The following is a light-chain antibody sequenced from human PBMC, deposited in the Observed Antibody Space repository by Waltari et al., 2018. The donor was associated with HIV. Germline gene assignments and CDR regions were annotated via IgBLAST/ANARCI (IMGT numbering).Light chain of an antibody. CDR1: SSNLGSNY. Sequence: QSVLTQPPSASGTPGQRVTISCSGSSSNLGSNYGSWYQQPPGTAPKLLIYRNNQRPSGVPDRFSGSKSGTSASLAISGLRSEDEADYYCAAWDDSLSGLVFGGGTKVTVL. V-gene: IGLV1-47*01. CDR3: AAWDDSLSGLV. J-gene: IGLJ3*02. CDR2: RNN.